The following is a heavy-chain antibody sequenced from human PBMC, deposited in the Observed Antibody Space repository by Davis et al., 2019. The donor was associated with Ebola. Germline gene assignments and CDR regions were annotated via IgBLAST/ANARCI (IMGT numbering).Heavy chain of an antibody. CDR3: ARGRVVNLRATDY. CDR2: INHSGST. CDR1: GGSFSGYY. D-gene: IGHD2-15*01. V-gene: IGHV4-34*01. J-gene: IGHJ4*02. Sequence: MPSETLSLTCAVYGGSFSGYYWSWIRQPPGKGLEWIGEINHSGSTNYNPSLKSRVTISVDTSKNQFSLTLSSVTAADTAVYYCARGRVVNLRATDYWGQGTLVTVSS.